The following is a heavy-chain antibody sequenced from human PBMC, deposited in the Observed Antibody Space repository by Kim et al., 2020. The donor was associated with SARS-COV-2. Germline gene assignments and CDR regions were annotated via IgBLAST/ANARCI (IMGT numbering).Heavy chain of an antibody. V-gene: IGHV5-51*01. CDR3: ARRAVAGTYDSDFYYYYYGMDV. J-gene: IGHJ6*02. CDR1: GYSFTSYW. CDR2: IYPGDSDT. D-gene: IGHD6-19*01. Sequence: GESLQISCKGSGYSFTSYWIGWVRQMPGKGLEWMGIIYPGDSDTRYSPSFQGQVTISADKSISTAYLQWSSLKASDTAMYYCARRAVAGTYDSDFYYYYYGMDVWGQGTTVTVSS.